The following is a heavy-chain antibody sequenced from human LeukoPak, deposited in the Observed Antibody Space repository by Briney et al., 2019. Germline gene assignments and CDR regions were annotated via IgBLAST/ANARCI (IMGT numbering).Heavy chain of an antibody. J-gene: IGHJ6*02. CDR3: TTDKDSDPYSSSCCDYYYGMDV. Sequence: PGGSLRLSCAASGFTFSNAWMSWVRQAPWKGLEWVGRIKSKTDGGTTDYAAPVKGRFTISRDDSKNTLYLQMNSLKTEDTAVYYCTTDKDSDPYSSSCCDYYYGMDVWGQGTTVTVSS. V-gene: IGHV3-15*01. CDR1: GFTFSNAW. D-gene: IGHD6-13*01. CDR2: IKSKTDGGTT.